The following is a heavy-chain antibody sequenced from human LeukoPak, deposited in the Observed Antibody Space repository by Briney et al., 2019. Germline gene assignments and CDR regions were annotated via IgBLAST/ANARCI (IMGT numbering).Heavy chain of an antibody. CDR1: RFPLSSQW. V-gene: IGHV3-74*01. J-gene: IGHJ4*02. CDR2: INTDGSST. Sequence: GGPLRLSCAASRFPLSSQWMHYVRQAPGKGLGWVSRINTDGSSTNYADSVKGRFTIARDKSMNTLYLQMNNLKAEDTAVYYCASRTGVYWGQGTLVSVSS. CDR3: ASRTGVY. D-gene: IGHD1-14*01.